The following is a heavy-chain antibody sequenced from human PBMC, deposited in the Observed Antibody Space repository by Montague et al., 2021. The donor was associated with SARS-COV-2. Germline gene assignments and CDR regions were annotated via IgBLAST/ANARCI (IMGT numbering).Heavy chain of an antibody. Sequence: SETLSLTCTVSGGSISSSSYYWGWIRQPPGKGLEWIGSIYYSGSTYYNPSLKSRVTISVDTSKNQFSLKLRSVTAADTAVYYCARVARYCTNGVCQTYYYYGLDVWGQGTTVTVSS. V-gene: IGHV4-39*07. D-gene: IGHD2-8*01. J-gene: IGHJ6*02. CDR2: IYYSGST. CDR1: GGSISSSSYY. CDR3: ARVARYCTNGVCQTYYYYGLDV.